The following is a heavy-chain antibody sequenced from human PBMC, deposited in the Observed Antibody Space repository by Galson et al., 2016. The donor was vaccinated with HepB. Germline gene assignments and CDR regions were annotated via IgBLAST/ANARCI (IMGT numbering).Heavy chain of an antibody. CDR2: IKQDGSEK. V-gene: IGHV3-7*03. CDR3: ARCCGGYYW. CDR1: GFTFSDYW. J-gene: IGHJ4*02. D-gene: IGHD1-26*01. Sequence: SLRLSCATSGFTFSDYWMSWVRQAPGKGPAWVASIKQDGSEKYYVDSVKGRFTISRDNAKNSLFLQMNSLRVEDTAVYYCARCCGGYYWWGQGTLVTVSS.